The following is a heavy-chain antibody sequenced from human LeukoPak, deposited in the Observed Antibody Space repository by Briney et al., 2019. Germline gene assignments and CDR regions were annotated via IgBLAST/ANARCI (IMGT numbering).Heavy chain of an antibody. V-gene: IGHV4-30-4*01. D-gene: IGHD5-12*01. J-gene: IGHJ4*02. CDR1: GGSISSGDYY. Sequence: SETLSLTCTVSGGSISSGDYYWSWIRQPPGKGLEWIGYIYYSGSTYYNPSLKSRVTISVDTSKNQFSLKLSSVTAADTAVYYCARVDIVATIEYWGQGTPVTVSS. CDR2: IYYSGST. CDR3: ARVDIVATIEY.